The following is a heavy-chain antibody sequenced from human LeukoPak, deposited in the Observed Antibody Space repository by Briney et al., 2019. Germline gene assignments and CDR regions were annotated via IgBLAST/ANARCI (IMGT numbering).Heavy chain of an antibody. J-gene: IGHJ6*03. D-gene: IGHD2-2*01. Sequence: ASVKVSCKASGYTFTGYYMHWVRQAPGQGREWMGWINPNSGGTNYAQKFQGRFTMTRDTSISTAYMELSRLRSDDTAVYYCARDTGERKSQLPRPMDVWGKGTTVTVSS. CDR1: GYTFTGYY. CDR3: ARDTGERKSQLPRPMDV. V-gene: IGHV1-2*02. CDR2: INPNSGGT.